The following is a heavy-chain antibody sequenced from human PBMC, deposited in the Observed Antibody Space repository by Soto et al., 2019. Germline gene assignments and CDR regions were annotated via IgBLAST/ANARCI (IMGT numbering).Heavy chain of an antibody. CDR2: MFYSGLT. CDR1: GYSVTSSDYY. CDR3: APLSVSLSGPYGIHV. Sequence: ASETLSLTCSVSGYSVTSSDYYWAWIRQPPGKGLEWIGSMFYSGLTYYNPSLKSRVTLSVDTSKNQFSVRLNSVTAADTAVYYCAPLSVSLSGPYGIHVWGQGTTVTVSS. J-gene: IGHJ6*02. D-gene: IGHD2-15*01. V-gene: IGHV4-39*01.